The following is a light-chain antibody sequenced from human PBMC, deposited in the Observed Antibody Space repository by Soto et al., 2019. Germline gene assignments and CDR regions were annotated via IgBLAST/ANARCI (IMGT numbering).Light chain of an antibody. CDR2: DAS. V-gene: IGKV3-11*01. CDR3: QQYYNWPLT. CDR1: QSVSSY. J-gene: IGKJ4*01. Sequence: EIVLTQSPATLSLSPGERATLSCRASQSVSSYLAWYQQKPGQAPRLLIYDASNRATGIPARFSGSGSGTDFTLTISSLEPEDFAVYYCQQYYNWPLTFGGGTKVDIK.